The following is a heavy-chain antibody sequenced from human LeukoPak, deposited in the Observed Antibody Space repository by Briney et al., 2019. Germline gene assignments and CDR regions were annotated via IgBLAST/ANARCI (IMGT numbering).Heavy chain of an antibody. D-gene: IGHD3-10*01. CDR2: ISAYNGNT. CDR1: GYTFTSYG. V-gene: IGHV1-18*01. CDR3: ARGPSTGYELLWFGELHFDY. Sequence: ASVKVSCKASGYTFTSYGISWVRQAPGQGLEWMGWISAYNGNTNYARKLQGRVTMTTDTSTSTAYMELRSPRSDDTAVYYCARGPSTGYELLWFGELHFDYWGQGTLVTVSS. J-gene: IGHJ4*02.